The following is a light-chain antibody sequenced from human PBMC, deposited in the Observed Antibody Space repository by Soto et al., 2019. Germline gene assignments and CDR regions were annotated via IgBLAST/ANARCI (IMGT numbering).Light chain of an antibody. Sequence: SYELTQPPSASVAPGKTARITSGGNNIGSKSEHWYQQKPGQAPVLVIYYDSDRPSGIPERFSGSNSGNTATLTISRVEAGDEADYYCQVWDSSSDHYVFGTGTKLTVL. V-gene: IGLV3-21*04. CDR3: QVWDSSSDHYV. CDR2: YDS. J-gene: IGLJ1*01. CDR1: NIGSKS.